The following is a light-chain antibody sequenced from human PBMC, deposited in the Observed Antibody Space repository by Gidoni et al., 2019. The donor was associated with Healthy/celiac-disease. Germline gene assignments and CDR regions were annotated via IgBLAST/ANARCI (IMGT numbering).Light chain of an antibody. Sequence: QSVLTQPHSVSGAPGQRVTISCTGSSSNIGAGYDVHWYQQLPGTAPKLLIYGNSTRPSGVPDRFSGSKSGTSASLAITGLQAEDEADYYCQSYDSSLSGFYVFGTGTKVAVL. V-gene: IGLV1-40*01. CDR2: GNS. CDR1: SSNIGAGYD. J-gene: IGLJ1*01. CDR3: QSYDSSLSGFYV.